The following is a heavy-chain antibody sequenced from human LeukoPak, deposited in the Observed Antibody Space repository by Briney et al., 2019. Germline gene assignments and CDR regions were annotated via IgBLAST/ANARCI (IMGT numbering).Heavy chain of an antibody. V-gene: IGHV3-21*04. Sequence: GGSLRLSCAASGFTFSSYWMHWVRQAPGKGLEWVSSISSSSSYIYYADSAEGRFTISRDNAKNSLYLQMNSLRAEDTAVYYCARDYSGGVGASDYWGQGTLVTVSS. J-gene: IGHJ4*02. CDR1: GFTFSSYW. CDR3: ARDYSGGVGASDY. CDR2: ISSSSSYI. D-gene: IGHD1-26*01.